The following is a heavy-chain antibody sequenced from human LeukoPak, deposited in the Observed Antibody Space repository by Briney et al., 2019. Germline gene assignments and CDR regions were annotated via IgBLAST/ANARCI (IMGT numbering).Heavy chain of an antibody. CDR1: GFTFSSYA. CDR2: ISGSGGST. J-gene: IGHJ6*02. Sequence: PGGSLRLSCAASGFTFSSYAMSWVRQAPGKGLEWVSAISGSGGSTYYADSVKGRFTISRDNSKNTLYLQMNSLRAEDTAVYYCATQPPYIAAAAHYYYYGMDVWGQGTTVTVSS. CDR3: ATQPPYIAAAAHYYYYGMDV. D-gene: IGHD6-13*01. V-gene: IGHV3-23*01.